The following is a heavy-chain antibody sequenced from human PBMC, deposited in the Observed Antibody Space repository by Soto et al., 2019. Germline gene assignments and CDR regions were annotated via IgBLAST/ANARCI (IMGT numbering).Heavy chain of an antibody. Sequence: EVQLVESGGGLVKPGGSLRLSCTASGFDISSYAMDWVRQAPGKGLEWVSCISSTGSYKYYADALRGRFTVSRDNAKNSHYLQLNSLRAEDTAGYYCARDPRGGRPFDSWCQGTLVTVSS. J-gene: IGHJ4*02. V-gene: IGHV3-21*01. D-gene: IGHD3-10*01. CDR2: ISSTGSYK. CDR1: GFDISSYA. CDR3: ARDPRGGRPFDS.